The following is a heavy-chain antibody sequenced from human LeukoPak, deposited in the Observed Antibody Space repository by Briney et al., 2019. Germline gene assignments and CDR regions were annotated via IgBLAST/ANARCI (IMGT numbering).Heavy chain of an antibody. CDR1: GITLSNYG. J-gene: IGHJ4*02. CDR2: ISDSGGST. Sequence: GGSLRLSCAVSGITLSNYGMSWVRQAPGKGLEWVAGISDSGGSTNYADSVKGRFTISRDNSKNTLYLQMNSLRAEDTAVYYCARGATYYYDSSGYYYPDYWGQGTLVTVSS. D-gene: IGHD3-22*01. CDR3: ARGATYYYDSSGYYYPDY. V-gene: IGHV3-23*01.